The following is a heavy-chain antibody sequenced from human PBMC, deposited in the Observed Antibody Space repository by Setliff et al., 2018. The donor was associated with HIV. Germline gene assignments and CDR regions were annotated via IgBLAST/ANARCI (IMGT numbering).Heavy chain of an antibody. V-gene: IGHV4-34*01. CDR3: ARSYNGVSYT. Sequence: SETLSLTCAVYGGSFTDYFWTWIRQSPGKGLEWIGEINNSESANYNPSLKSRVTISIDTSKKQFSLGLRSVTGADTAVYYCARSYNGVSYTWGQGVLVTVSS. J-gene: IGHJ5*02. D-gene: IGHD2-8*01. CDR1: GGSFTDYF. CDR2: INNSESA.